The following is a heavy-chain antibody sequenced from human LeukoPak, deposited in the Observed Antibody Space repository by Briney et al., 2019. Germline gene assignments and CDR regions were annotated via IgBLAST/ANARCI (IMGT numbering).Heavy chain of an antibody. V-gene: IGHV3-23*01. Sequence: GGSLRLSCAASGLTFSRFAMSWVRQAPGKGLEWVSTISGSGDTTYYADSVKGRFTISRDNLKNTLYVQMNSLRVEDTAVYYCAKGHSAHGTGFDYRGQGTLVIVSS. D-gene: IGHD1-1*01. J-gene: IGHJ4*02. CDR3: AKGHSAHGTGFDY. CDR2: ISGSGDTT. CDR1: GLTFSRFA.